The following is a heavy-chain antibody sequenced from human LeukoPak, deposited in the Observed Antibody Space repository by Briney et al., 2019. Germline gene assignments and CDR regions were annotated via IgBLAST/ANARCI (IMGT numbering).Heavy chain of an antibody. CDR1: GGSVSGFY. D-gene: IGHD6-6*01. CDR2: IYYSGST. Sequence: SETLSLTCTVSGGSVSGFYWSWIRQPPGKGLEWIGYIYYSGSTNYNPSLKSRVTISVDTSKNQFSLKLSSVTAADTAVYYCARDTFEYSSSSGNWFDPWGQGTLVTVSS. CDR3: ARDTFEYSSSSGNWFDP. J-gene: IGHJ5*02. V-gene: IGHV4-59*02.